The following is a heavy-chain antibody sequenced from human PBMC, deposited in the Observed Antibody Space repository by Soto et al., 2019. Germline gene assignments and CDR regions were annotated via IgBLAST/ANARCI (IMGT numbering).Heavy chain of an antibody. Sequence: EVQVVESGGGLIQPGGSLRLSCEVSGFSVTANYMSWVRQAPGEGLEWVSVIYSGGSTYYIDSVKGRFSISRDISKNTLYRQMNSLRAEDTAVYYCPGYGYWGQGTLVTVSS. V-gene: IGHV3-53*01. CDR2: IYSGGST. J-gene: IGHJ4*02. CDR1: GFSVTANY. CDR3: PGYGY. D-gene: IGHD5-12*01.